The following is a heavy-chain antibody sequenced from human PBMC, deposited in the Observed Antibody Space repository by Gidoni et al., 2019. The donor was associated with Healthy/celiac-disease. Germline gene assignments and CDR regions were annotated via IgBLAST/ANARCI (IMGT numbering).Heavy chain of an antibody. CDR3: ARDWLMEDGADFYY. CDR2: INPNSGGT. V-gene: IGHV1-2*02. J-gene: IGHJ4*02. CDR1: GYTFPGYY. Sequence: QVQLVQSGAVVTKPGASDNVSCKASGYTFPGYYMHWVRQAPGQGLAWMGWINPNSGGTNYAQKFQGRVTMTRDTSISTAYMELSRLRSDDTAVYYCARDWLMEDGADFYYWGQGTLVTVSS. D-gene: IGHD2-8*01.